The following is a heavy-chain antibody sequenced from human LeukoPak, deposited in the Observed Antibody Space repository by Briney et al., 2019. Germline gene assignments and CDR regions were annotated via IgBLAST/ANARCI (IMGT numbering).Heavy chain of an antibody. V-gene: IGHV3-21*01. Sequence: GGSLRLSCAASGFTFSSYRMNWVRQAPGRGLEWVSSISSSSSYIYYADSVKGRFTISRDNAENSLYLQMNSLRAEDTAVYYCARDRDPGYYDTNGYRRVNAFDFWGQGTMVTVSS. CDR3: ARDRDPGYYDTNGYRRVNAFDF. J-gene: IGHJ3*01. D-gene: IGHD3-22*01. CDR2: ISSSSSYI. CDR1: GFTFSSYR.